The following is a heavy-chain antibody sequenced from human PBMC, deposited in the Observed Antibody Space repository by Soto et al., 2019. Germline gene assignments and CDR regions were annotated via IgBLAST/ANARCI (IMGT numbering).Heavy chain of an antibody. Sequence: PGGSLRLSCAASTFTFSIYGIHWFRQAPGKGLEWVAFISYDGTNKYYADSVKGRFSISRDSTNNTLYLQMNSLSPEDTAVYYCARAGFGMATSDYWGQGSLVTVSS. CDR2: ISYDGTNK. J-gene: IGHJ4*02. CDR1: TFTFSIYG. CDR3: ARAGFGMATSDY. D-gene: IGHD5-12*01. V-gene: IGHV3-30*03.